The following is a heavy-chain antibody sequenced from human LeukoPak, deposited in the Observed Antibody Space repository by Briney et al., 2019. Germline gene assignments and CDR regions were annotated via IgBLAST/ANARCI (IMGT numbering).Heavy chain of an antibody. CDR3: AKPYCSSTSCPYYYMDV. CDR1: GFTFSSYW. CDR2: IKQDGSEK. V-gene: IGHV3-7*03. D-gene: IGHD2-2*01. J-gene: IGHJ6*03. Sequence: GGSLRLSCAASGFTFSSYWMSWVRQAPGKGLEWVANIKQDGSEKYYVDSVKGRFTISRDNAKNSLYLQMNSLRAEDTAVYYCAKPYCSSTSCPYYYMDVWGKGTTVTVSS.